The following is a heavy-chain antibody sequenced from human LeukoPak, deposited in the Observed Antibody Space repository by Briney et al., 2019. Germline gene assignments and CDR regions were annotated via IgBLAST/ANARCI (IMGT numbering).Heavy chain of an antibody. CDR2: ISYDGSNK. J-gene: IGHJ5*02. Sequence: GRSLRLSCAASGFTFNSYSMHWVRQAPGKGLEWVAVISYDGSNKYYADSVKGRFTISRDNSKNTLYLQMNSLRAEDTAVHYCAKDQFSFVVRGNPNQYNWFDPWGQGTLVTVSS. V-gene: IGHV3-30*04. D-gene: IGHD3-10*01. CDR1: GFTFNSYS. CDR3: AKDQFSFVVRGNPNQYNWFDP.